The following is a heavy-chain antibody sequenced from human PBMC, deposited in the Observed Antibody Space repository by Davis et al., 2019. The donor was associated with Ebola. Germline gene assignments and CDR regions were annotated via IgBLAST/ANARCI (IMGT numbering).Heavy chain of an antibody. D-gene: IGHD4-17*01. V-gene: IGHV3-30*04. CDR1: GFTFSSYA. J-gene: IGHJ6*04. CDR2: ISYDGSNK. CDR3: AKDLDGDYEYYYYYYGMDV. Sequence: GESLKISCAASGFTFSSYAMHWVRQAPGKGLEWVAVISYDGSNKYYADSVKGRFTISRDNSKNTLYLQMNSLRAEDTAVYYCAKDLDGDYEYYYYYYGMDVWGKGTTVTVSS.